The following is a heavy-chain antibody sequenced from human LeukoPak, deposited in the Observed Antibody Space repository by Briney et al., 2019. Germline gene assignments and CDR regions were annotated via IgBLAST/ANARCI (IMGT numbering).Heavy chain of an antibody. CDR2: ISGSGDRT. Sequence: GGSLRLSCAASGITASSYAMTWVRQAPGKGLEWVSSISGSGDRTMYADSVKGRFTISRDNFKNTLYLQMNSLRAEDTALYHCAKDPNGDSIGAFAMWGQGSMVTVYS. J-gene: IGHJ3*02. D-gene: IGHD2-21*02. V-gene: IGHV3-23*01. CDR3: AKDPNGDSIGAFAM. CDR1: GITASSYA.